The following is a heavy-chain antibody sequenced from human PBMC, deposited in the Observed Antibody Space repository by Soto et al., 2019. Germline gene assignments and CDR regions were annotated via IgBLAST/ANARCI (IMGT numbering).Heavy chain of an antibody. Sequence: ASVKVSCKAPGYTLTSYYMHWVRQAPGQGLEWMGIINPSGGSTNYAQKFQGRVTITADESTSTAYMELSSLRSEDTAVYYCASGCISTSCPQGFDPWGQGTLVTVSS. CDR2: INPSGGST. J-gene: IGHJ5*02. V-gene: IGHV1-46*01. D-gene: IGHD2-2*01. CDR3: ASGCISTSCPQGFDP. CDR1: GYTLTSYY.